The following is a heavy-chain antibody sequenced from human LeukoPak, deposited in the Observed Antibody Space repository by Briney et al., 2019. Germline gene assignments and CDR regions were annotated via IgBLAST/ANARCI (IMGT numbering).Heavy chain of an antibody. Sequence: SQTLSLTCAISGDSVSSNSAAWNWIRQSPSRGLEWLGRTYYRSKWYNDYAVSVKSRITINPDTSKNQFSLQLNSVTPEDTAVYYCARDKVWFGELPYYGMDVWGQGTTVTVSS. CDR1: GDSVSSNSAA. CDR2: TYYRSKWYN. J-gene: IGHJ6*02. V-gene: IGHV6-1*01. D-gene: IGHD3-10*01. CDR3: ARDKVWFGELPYYGMDV.